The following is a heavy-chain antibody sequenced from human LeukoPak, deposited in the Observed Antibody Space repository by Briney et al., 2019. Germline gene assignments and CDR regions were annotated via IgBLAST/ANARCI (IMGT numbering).Heavy chain of an antibody. D-gene: IGHD3-16*02. CDR1: GGSFSGYY. J-gene: IGHJ4*02. CDR3: ARGAGLQYYDYVWGSYRLTGFDY. V-gene: IGHV4-34*01. Sequence: SETLSLTCAVYGGSFSGYYWSWIRQPPGKGLEWIGYIYHSASTYYNPSLKSRVTISVDRSKNQFSLKLSSVTAADTAVYYCARGAGLQYYDYVWGSYRLTGFDYWGQGTLVTVSS. CDR2: IYHSAST.